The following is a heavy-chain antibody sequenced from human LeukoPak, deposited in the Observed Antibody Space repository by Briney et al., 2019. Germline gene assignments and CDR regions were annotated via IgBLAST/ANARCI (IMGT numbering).Heavy chain of an antibody. J-gene: IGHJ4*02. CDR1: GYTFTNYY. D-gene: IGHD6-13*01. Sequence: GASVKVSCKASGYTFTNYYIHWVRQAPGQGLEWMGIINPSGGRTSYAQKFQGRVTMTRDTSTSTVYMELSSLRSEDTAVYYCAREIAAAWTYFDYWGQGTLVTVSS. CDR2: INPSGGRT. V-gene: IGHV1-46*01. CDR3: AREIAAAWTYFDY.